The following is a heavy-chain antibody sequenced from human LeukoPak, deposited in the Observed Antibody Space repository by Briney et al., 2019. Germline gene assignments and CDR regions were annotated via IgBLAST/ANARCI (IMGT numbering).Heavy chain of an antibody. Sequence: SETLSLTCSVSIGSISSSKWWSWVRQSPVKGLEWIGEIYLYGTTNYNPSFTSRVTMSVDRSRNQFSLKLTSVTAADTAVYYCARQKWEQQGRDYYFNGLDVWGPGITVIVSS. CDR2: IYLYGTT. D-gene: IGHD1/OR15-1a*01. CDR1: IGSISSSKW. J-gene: IGHJ6*02. CDR3: ARQKWEQQGRDYYFNGLDV. V-gene: IGHV4-4*02.